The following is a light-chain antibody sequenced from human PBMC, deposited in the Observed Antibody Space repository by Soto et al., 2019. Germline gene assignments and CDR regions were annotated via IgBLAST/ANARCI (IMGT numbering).Light chain of an antibody. Sequence: SALTQPGSVSGSTRKSVTNSCTGTSSDVSGFNSVSWYQQHPGKAPKLMIYDVNKRPSGVPDRFSGSKSGSTASLTISGLQAEDEADYYCCSYAGSYSYAFATGTKVTVL. CDR3: CSYAGSYSYA. V-gene: IGLV2-11*01. CDR2: DVN. J-gene: IGLJ1*01. CDR1: SSDVSGFNS.